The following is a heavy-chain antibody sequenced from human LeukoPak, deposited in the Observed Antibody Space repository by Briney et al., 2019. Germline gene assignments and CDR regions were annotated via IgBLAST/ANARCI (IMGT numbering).Heavy chain of an antibody. CDR3: VQGWRDN. D-gene: IGHD2-15*01. CDR2: INQDSSEK. V-gene: IGHV3-7*01. J-gene: IGHJ4*02. Sequence: GGSLRLSCAASGITFRNYWMSWVRQAPGKGLEWVANINQDSSEKYYVDSVKGRFTISRDNAKNSLYLQLNTLRPEDTAVYYCVQGWRDNWGQGTLVTVSS. CDR1: GITFRNYW.